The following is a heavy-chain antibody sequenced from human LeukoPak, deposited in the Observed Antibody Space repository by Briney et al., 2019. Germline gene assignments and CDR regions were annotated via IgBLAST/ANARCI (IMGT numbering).Heavy chain of an antibody. CDR2: ISAYNGNT. Sequence: ASVKVSCKASGYTFTTYGISWVRQAPGQGREWMGWISAYNGNTNYAQKLQGRVTITTDTSTSTAYMELRSLRSDDTAVYYCARVAGSYGSGSYPFDYWGQGTLVTVSS. CDR1: GYTFTTYG. CDR3: ARVAGSYGSGSYPFDY. D-gene: IGHD3-10*01. V-gene: IGHV1-18*01. J-gene: IGHJ4*02.